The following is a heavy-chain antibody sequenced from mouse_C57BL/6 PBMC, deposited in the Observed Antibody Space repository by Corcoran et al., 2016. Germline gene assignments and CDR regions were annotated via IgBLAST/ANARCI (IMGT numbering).Heavy chain of an antibody. D-gene: IGHD2-4*01. Sequence: QVTLKESGPGILQSSQTLSLTCSFSGFSLSTSGMGVSWIRQPSGKGLEWLAHIYWDDDKRYNPSLKSRLTISKDTSRNQVFLKITSVDTAYTATYYCARRARDDYDVGYAMDYWGQGTSVTVSS. V-gene: IGHV8-12*01. CDR2: IYWDDDK. CDR1: GFSLSTSGMG. CDR3: ARRARDDYDVGYAMDY. J-gene: IGHJ4*01.